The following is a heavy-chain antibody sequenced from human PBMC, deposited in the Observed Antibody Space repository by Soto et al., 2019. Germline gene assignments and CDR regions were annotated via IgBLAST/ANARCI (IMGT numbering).Heavy chain of an antibody. CDR1: GYTFTSYA. Sequence: QVQLVQSGAEVKKPGASVKVSCKASGYTFTSYAMHWVRQAPGQRLEWMGWINAGNGNTKYSQKFQGRVTITRDTSASTAYMELSSLRSEDTAVYYCARDHKSIYSAAGNLWWFDPWGQGTLVTVSS. D-gene: IGHD6-13*01. V-gene: IGHV1-3*01. CDR3: ARDHKSIYSAAGNLWWFDP. CDR2: INAGNGNT. J-gene: IGHJ5*02.